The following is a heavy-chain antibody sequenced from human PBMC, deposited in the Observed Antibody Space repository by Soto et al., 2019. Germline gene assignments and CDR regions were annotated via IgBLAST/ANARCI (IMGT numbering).Heavy chain of an antibody. CDR1: GYTFTGYY. Sequence: ASVKVSCKASGYTFTGYYMHWVRQAPGQGLEWMGWINPNSGGTNYAQKFQGWVTMTRDTSTSTAYMELRSLRSDDTAVYYCARAIPYYDILTGHKNWFDPWGQGTLVTVSS. D-gene: IGHD3-9*01. J-gene: IGHJ5*02. CDR2: INPNSGGT. V-gene: IGHV1-2*04. CDR3: ARAIPYYDILTGHKNWFDP.